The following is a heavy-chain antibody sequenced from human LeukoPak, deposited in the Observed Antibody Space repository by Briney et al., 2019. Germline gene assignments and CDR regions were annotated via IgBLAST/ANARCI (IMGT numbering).Heavy chain of an antibody. V-gene: IGHV3-21*01. J-gene: IGHJ4*02. CDR2: ISSSSSYI. Sequence: GGSLRLSCAASGFTFSSYSMNWVRQAPGKGLEWVSSISSSSSYIYYADSVKGRFTISRDNAKNSLYLQMYSLRAEDTAVYYCAPPPSSGSVYWGQGTLVTVSS. D-gene: IGHD3-10*01. CDR1: GFTFSSYS. CDR3: APPPSSGSVY.